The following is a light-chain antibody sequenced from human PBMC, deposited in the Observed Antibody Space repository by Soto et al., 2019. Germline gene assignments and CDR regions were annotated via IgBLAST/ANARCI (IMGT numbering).Light chain of an antibody. V-gene: IGLV1-47*01. CDR2: RNN. CDR1: SSNIGSNY. J-gene: IGLJ2*01. Sequence: QSVLTQPPSASGTPGQRVTISCSGSSSNIGSNYVYWYQQLPGTAPKLLIYRNNQRPSGVPDRFSGSKSGTSASLAISGLRSEDEADYYCAAWDDSLSGGEVFGGGTKVPS. CDR3: AAWDDSLSGGEV.